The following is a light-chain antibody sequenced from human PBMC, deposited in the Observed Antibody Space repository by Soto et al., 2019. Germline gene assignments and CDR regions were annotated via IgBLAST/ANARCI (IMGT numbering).Light chain of an antibody. CDR2: YDD. V-gene: IGLV1-36*01. CDR1: SSNIGNNA. Sequence: QSVLTQPPSVSEAPRQRVTISCSGSSSNIGNNAVNWYQQLPGKAPKLLIYYDDLLPSGVSDRFPGSKSGTSASLAISGLQSEDEADYYCAAWDDSLNGRVFGTGTKVTVL. CDR3: AAWDDSLNGRV. J-gene: IGLJ1*01.